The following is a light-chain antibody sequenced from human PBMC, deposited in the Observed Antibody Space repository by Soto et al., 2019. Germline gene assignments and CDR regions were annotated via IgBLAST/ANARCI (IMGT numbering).Light chain of an antibody. V-gene: IGKV1-17*01. CDR1: QRIRNY. J-gene: IGKJ1*01. CDR3: PHHNSGPAT. CDR2: AAS. Sequence: QVTDSRCCRSVSVGDRVTITCRASQRIRNYLSWYQQKPGKAPKRLIYAASSVQSGVPSRLSVSGSGTESTLTISRLQHEYFATYYCPHHNSGPATFGQGTKVDIK.